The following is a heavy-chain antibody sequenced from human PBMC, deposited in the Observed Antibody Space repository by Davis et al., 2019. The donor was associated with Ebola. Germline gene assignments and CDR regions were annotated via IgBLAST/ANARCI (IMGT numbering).Heavy chain of an antibody. CDR1: GFTFSSYW. Sequence: GSLRLSCAASGFTFSSYWMHWVRQPPGKGLEWIGAIYYNGRTYYNSSLESRVTISLDPSQNQFSLRLKSVTAADTAMYFCARDRQESRAYGFWGQGTLVTVSS. CDR2: IYYNGRT. J-gene: IGHJ4*02. D-gene: IGHD3-16*01. CDR3: ARDRQESRAYGF. V-gene: IGHV4-4*01.